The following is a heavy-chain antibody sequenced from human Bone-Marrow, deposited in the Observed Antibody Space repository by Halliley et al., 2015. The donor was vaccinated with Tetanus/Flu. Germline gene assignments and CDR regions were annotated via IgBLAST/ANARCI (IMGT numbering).Heavy chain of an antibody. CDR1: GGSISSGNYY. J-gene: IGHJ4*02. Sequence: TLSLTCSVTGGSISSGNYYWSWIRQYPGKGLEWIGYIYHTGNTFYNPSLKNPLSISMDTSENRFSLRLTSVTAADTAVYYCAGQVRYDTSDYYDHFFDYWGQGTLVPVSS. V-gene: IGHV4-31*01. CDR3: AGQVRYDTSDYYDHFFDY. CDR2: IYHTGNT. D-gene: IGHD3-22*01.